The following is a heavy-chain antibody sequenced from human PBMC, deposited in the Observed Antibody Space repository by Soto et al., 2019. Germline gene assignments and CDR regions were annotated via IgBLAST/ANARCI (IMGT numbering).Heavy chain of an antibody. CDR2: LISSGSTI. CDR1: GFTFSDYY. D-gene: IGHD4-17*01. Sequence: QVQLVESGGGLVKPGGSLRLSCAASGFTFSDYYMSRIRQAPGKGLEWVAYLISSGSTIKYGDSVKGRFTISRDNAKNSLYLQMNSLRVEDPSIYYCVIDLAPVPHRFDCWGQGTLVTVSS. V-gene: IGHV3-11*01. J-gene: IGHJ4*02. CDR3: VIDLAPVPHRFDC.